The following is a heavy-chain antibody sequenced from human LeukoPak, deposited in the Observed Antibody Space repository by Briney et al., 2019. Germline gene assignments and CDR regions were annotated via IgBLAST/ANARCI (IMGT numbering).Heavy chain of an antibody. CDR3: ARDDSDSSGYYYPD. CDR2: IKQDGREK. V-gene: IGHV3-7*01. Sequence: GGSLRLSCAASGSTFSSYWMSWVRQAPGKGLEWVANIKQDGREKYYVDSVKGRFTISRDNAKNSLYLQMNSLRAEDTAVYYCARDDSDSSGYYYPDWGQGTLVTVSS. CDR1: GSTFSSYW. D-gene: IGHD3-22*01. J-gene: IGHJ4*02.